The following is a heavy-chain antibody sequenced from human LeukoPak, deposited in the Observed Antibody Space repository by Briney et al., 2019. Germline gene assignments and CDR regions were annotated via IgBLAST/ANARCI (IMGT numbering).Heavy chain of an antibody. CDR1: GFTFSKSW. CDR2: IKEDGSAK. CDR3: AKDDEGYY. Sequence: GGSLRLSCAVSGFTFSKSWMSWLRQTPEKGLEWVANIKEDGSAKYYVDSVKGRFIISRDNAKNSLYLQMNSLRAEDTAVYYCAKDDEGYYWGQGILVTVSS. J-gene: IGHJ4*02. D-gene: IGHD3-3*01. V-gene: IGHV3-7*04.